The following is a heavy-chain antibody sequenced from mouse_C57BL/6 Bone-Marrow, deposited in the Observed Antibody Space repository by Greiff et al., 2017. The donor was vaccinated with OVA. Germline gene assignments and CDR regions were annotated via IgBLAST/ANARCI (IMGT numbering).Heavy chain of an antibody. CDR1: GYTFTSYW. D-gene: IGHD1-1*01. Sequence: QVQLQQSGAELVKPGASVKLSCKASGYTFTSYWMHWVKQRPGQGLEWIGMIHPNSGSTNYNEKFKSKATLTVDKSSSTAYMQLSSLTSEDSAVYYCARLRYPYYFSYWGQGTTLTVSS. J-gene: IGHJ2*01. V-gene: IGHV1-64*01. CDR3: ARLRYPYYFSY. CDR2: IHPNSGST.